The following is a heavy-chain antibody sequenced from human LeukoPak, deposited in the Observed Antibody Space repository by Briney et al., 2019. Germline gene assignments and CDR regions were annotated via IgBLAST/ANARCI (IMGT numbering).Heavy chain of an antibody. J-gene: IGHJ4*02. Sequence: GASVKVSCKASGGTFSSYAISWVRQAPGQGLEWMGGIIPIFGTANYAQKFQGRVTITADESTSTAYMELSSLRSEDTAVYYCAADGIGIYGDYVSYWGQGTLVTVSS. CDR1: GGTFSSYA. D-gene: IGHD4-17*01. V-gene: IGHV1-69*13. CDR3: AADGIGIYGDYVSY. CDR2: IIPIFGTA.